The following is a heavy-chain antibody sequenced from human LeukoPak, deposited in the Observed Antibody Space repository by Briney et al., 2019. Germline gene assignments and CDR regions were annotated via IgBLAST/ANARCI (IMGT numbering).Heavy chain of an antibody. CDR1: DGSFSTSTYN. J-gene: IGHJ4*02. V-gene: IGHV4-39*01. CDR2: MYYSGST. CDR3: ARHVRGHDYVWGSYPSPFAY. Sequence: SETLSLTCTVSDGSFSTSTYNWGWTRQPPGKGLEWIGSMYYSGSTYYNPSLKSRVTMSVDTSKNQFSLRLSSVTAADTAVYYCARHVRGHDYVWGSYPSPFAYWGQGTLVTVSS. D-gene: IGHD3-16*02.